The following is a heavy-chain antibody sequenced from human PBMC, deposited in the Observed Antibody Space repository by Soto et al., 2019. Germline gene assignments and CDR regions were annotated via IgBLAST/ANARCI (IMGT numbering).Heavy chain of an antibody. V-gene: IGHV3-21*01. CDR3: ARDYWITFGMDX. J-gene: IGHJ6*02. CDR1: GFTFSSYS. Sequence: WGSLRLSCAASGFTFSSYSMNWVRQAPGKGLEGVSSISSSSSYIYYADSVKVRFTISIDNAKNSLYLQMNSLRAEDTAVYYCARDYWITFGMDXLGQGTTVT. CDR2: ISSSSSYI. D-gene: IGHD1-1*01.